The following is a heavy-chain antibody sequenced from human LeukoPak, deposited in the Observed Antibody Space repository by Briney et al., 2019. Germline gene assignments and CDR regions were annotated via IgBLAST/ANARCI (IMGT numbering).Heavy chain of an antibody. CDR1: GYTFTGYY. CDR2: INPNSGGT. Sequence: ASVKVSCKASGYTFTGYYMHWVRQAPGQGLEWMGWINPNSGGTNYAQKFQGRVTMTRDTSISTAYMELSRLRSDDTAVYYCARDRGSYFSDAYDIWGQGTMVTVSS. CDR3: ARDRGSYFSDAYDI. V-gene: IGHV1-2*02. D-gene: IGHD1-26*01. J-gene: IGHJ3*02.